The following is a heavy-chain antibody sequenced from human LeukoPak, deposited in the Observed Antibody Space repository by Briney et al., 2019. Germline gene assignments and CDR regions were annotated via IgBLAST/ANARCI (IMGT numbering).Heavy chain of an antibody. CDR2: IYSADST. Sequence: GGSLRLSCAASGFTVISNYMSWVRQAPGKGLEWVSVIYSADSTYYADSVKGRFTISRDNAKNSLYLQMNSLRAEDTAVYYCARGGHYDYVWGRYRQKDGFDYWGQGTLVTVSS. D-gene: IGHD3-16*02. J-gene: IGHJ4*02. CDR1: GFTVISNY. CDR3: ARGGHYDYVWGRYRQKDGFDY. V-gene: IGHV3-66*01.